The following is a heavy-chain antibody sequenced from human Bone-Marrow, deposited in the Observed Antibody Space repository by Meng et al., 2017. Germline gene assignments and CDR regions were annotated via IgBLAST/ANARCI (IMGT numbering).Heavy chain of an antibody. CDR3: ARDIVVVVAATGDAFDI. V-gene: IGHV4-31*01. CDR2: IYYSGST. D-gene: IGHD2-15*01. CDR1: GGSISSDGYY. Sequence: SCTVSGGSISSDGYYWSWIRQHPGKGLEWIGYIYYSGSTYYNPSLKSLVTISVDTSKNQFSLKLSSVTAADTAVYYCARDIVVVVAATGDAFDIWGQGTMVTVSS. J-gene: IGHJ3*02.